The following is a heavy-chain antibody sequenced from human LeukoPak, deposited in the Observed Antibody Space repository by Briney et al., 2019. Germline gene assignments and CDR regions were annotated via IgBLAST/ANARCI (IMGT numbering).Heavy chain of an antibody. D-gene: IGHD2-15*01. V-gene: IGHV3-30*01. Sequence: QPGRSLRLSCAASGFTFSSYAMHWVRQAPGKGLEWVAVISYDGSNKYYADSVKGRFTISRDNSKNTLYLQMNSLRAEDTAVYYCARGFVVAPTRTNWFDPWGQGTLVTVSS. CDR2: ISYDGSNK. J-gene: IGHJ5*02. CDR3: ARGFVVAPTRTNWFDP. CDR1: GFTFSSYA.